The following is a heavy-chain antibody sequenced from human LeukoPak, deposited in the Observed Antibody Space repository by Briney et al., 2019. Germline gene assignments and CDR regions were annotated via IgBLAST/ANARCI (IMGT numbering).Heavy chain of an antibody. V-gene: IGHV3-30*02. CDR1: GFTFSSYG. Sequence: GGSLRLSCAASGFTFSSYGKHWVRQAPGKGLEWVAFIRYDGSNKYYADSVKGRFTISRDNSKNTLYLQMNSLRAEDTAVYYCAKTGNLSRYYYYYYYMDVWGKGTTVTVSS. J-gene: IGHJ6*03. CDR3: AKTGNLSRYYYYYYYMDV. CDR2: IRYDGSNK.